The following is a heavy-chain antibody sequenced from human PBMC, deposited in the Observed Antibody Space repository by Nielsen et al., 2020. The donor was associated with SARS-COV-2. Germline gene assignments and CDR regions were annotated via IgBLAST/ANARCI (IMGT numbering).Heavy chain of an antibody. V-gene: IGHV5-51*01. CDR3: ARVRGREELFYFDY. CDR2: IYAGDSDT. Sequence: GESLKISCQGSGYSFTTYWIGWVRQMPGKGLEWMGIIYAGDSDTRYSPSFQGQVTISADKSISTAYLQWSSLKASDTAMYYCARVRGREELFYFDYWGQGTLVTVSS. CDR1: GYSFTTYW. D-gene: IGHD3-10*01. J-gene: IGHJ4*02.